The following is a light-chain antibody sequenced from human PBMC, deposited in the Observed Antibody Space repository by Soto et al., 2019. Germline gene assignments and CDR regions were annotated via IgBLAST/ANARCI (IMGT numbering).Light chain of an antibody. CDR2: EVS. J-gene: IGLJ1*01. Sequence: QSVLTQPASVSGSPGQSITISCTGTSSDVGSYNLVSWYQQHPGKAPKLMIHEVSERPSGVSNRFSASKSGNTASLTISGLQAEDEADYYCCSYAGSSTSLHVFGTGTKVTVL. CDR1: SSDVGSYNL. V-gene: IGLV2-23*02. CDR3: CSYAGSSTSLHV.